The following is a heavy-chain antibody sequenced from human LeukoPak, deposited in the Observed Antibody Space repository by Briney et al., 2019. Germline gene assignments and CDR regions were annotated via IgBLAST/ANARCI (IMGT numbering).Heavy chain of an antibody. D-gene: IGHD4-23*01. CDR1: GFSFSRYW. Sequence: GGSLRLSCAASGFSFSRYWMSWVRQAPGKGLEWVANIKQDGSDKYYLTSVRGRFTISRDNAKNSLFLQMNSLRVEDTAVYYCARGGGHLDCWGQGTLVTVSS. CDR3: ARGGGHLDC. CDR2: IKQDGSDK. J-gene: IGHJ4*02. V-gene: IGHV3-7*03.